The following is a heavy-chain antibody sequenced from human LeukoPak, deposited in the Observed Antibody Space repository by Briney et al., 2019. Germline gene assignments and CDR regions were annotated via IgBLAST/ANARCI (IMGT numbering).Heavy chain of an antibody. Sequence: ASVKPSYSPSGYTFAAYYMQWVRLSPGQGPEWVGWISPNSGGTNYAQKFQGRVTMTRDTSINTAYMELSRLRADDTAVYYCVGGSRITMIPAIYFDCWGQGCLVTVSS. V-gene: IGHV1-2*02. CDR1: GYTFAAYY. CDR2: ISPNSGGT. D-gene: IGHD3-22*01. J-gene: IGHJ4*02. CDR3: VGGSRITMIPAIYFDC.